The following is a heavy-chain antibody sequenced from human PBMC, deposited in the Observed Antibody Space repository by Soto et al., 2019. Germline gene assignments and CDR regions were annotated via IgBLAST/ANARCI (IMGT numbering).Heavy chain of an antibody. Sequence: PGGSLRLSCAASGITFSRYSMNWVRQAPGKGLEWISSITSGSTYIHYADSVKGRFTISRDNAKNSLYLQMDSLKTEDTAVYFCARESEDLTSNFDYWGQGTLVTVPQ. CDR1: GITFSRYS. J-gene: IGHJ4*02. V-gene: IGHV3-21*01. CDR3: ARESEDLTSNFDY. CDR2: ITSGSTYI.